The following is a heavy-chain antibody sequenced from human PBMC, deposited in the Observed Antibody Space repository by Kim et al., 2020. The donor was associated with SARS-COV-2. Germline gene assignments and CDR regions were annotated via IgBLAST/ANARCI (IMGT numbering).Heavy chain of an antibody. Sequence: SETLSLTCAVYGGSFSGYYWSWIRQPPGKGLEWIGEINHSGSTNYNPSLKSRVTISVDTSKNQFSLKLSSVTAADTAVYYCARGPPPPGGNLYYYGSGSHLGHYGMDVWGQGTTVTVSS. CDR3: ARGPPPPGGNLYYYGSGSHLGHYGMDV. CDR2: INHSGST. D-gene: IGHD3-10*01. CDR1: GGSFSGYY. V-gene: IGHV4-34*01. J-gene: IGHJ6*02.